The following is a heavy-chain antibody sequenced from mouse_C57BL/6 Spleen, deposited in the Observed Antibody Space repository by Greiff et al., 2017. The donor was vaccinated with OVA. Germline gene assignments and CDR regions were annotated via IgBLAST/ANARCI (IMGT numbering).Heavy chain of an antibody. CDR1: GYTFTSYW. J-gene: IGHJ3*01. D-gene: IGHD2-3*01. Sequence: VKLQQPGAELVKPGASVKLSCKASGYTFTSYWMHWVKQRPGQGLEWIGLIHPNSGSTNYNEKFKSKATLTVDKSSSTAYMQLSSLTSEDSAVYYCARGYDDRWLAYWGQGTLVTVSA. CDR2: IHPNSGST. V-gene: IGHV1-64*01. CDR3: ARGYDDRWLAY.